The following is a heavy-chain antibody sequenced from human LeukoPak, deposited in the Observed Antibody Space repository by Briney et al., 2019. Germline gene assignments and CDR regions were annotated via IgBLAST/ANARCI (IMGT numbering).Heavy chain of an antibody. CDR3: ARGYYYDSSGYLLLGAFDI. J-gene: IGHJ3*02. CDR1: GGSISSYY. Sequence: PSETLSLTCTVSGGSISSYYWSWIRQPPGKGLEWIGYIYTSGSTNYNPSLKSRVTISVDTSKNRFSLKLSSVTAADTAVYYCARGYYYDSSGYLLLGAFDIWGQGTMVTVSS. V-gene: IGHV4-4*09. D-gene: IGHD3-22*01. CDR2: IYTSGST.